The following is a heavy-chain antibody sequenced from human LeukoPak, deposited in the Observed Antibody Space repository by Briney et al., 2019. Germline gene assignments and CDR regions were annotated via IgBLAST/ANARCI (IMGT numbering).Heavy chain of an antibody. V-gene: IGHV1-46*01. CDR3: ARGSFAGTGGYYASNPFFDY. J-gene: IGHJ4*02. D-gene: IGHD3-22*01. CDR1: GYTFTTFY. Sequence: GASVKVSCKASGYTFTTFYIHWVRQAPGQGLEWVGIINPRGGDTKYAQKFQGRVTLIRDTSTSTVSMELSSPRSEDTAVYYCARGSFAGTGGYYASNPFFDYWGQVTLVTVSS. CDR2: INPRGGDT.